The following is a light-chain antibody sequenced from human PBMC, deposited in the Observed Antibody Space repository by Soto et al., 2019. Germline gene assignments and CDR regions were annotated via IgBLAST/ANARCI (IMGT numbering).Light chain of an antibody. CDR3: QQYNNWPSWT. J-gene: IGKJ1*01. Sequence: EIVVTQSPATLSVSPWERATLSCRASQSVSSNLAWYQQKPGQAPRLLIYGASTRATGIPARFSGSGSGTEFTLTISSLQSEDFAVYYCQQYNNWPSWTFGQGTKVDIK. CDR2: GAS. CDR1: QSVSSN. V-gene: IGKV3-15*01.